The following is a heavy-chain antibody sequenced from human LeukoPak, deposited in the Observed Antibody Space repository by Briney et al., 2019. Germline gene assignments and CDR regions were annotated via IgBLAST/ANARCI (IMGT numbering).Heavy chain of an antibody. CDR3: AKDRRDYYDSSGYSNYFDY. J-gene: IGHJ4*02. D-gene: IGHD3-22*01. CDR2: ISGSGGST. CDR1: GFTLSSYA. Sequence: GGSLRLPCVVSGFTLSSYAMSWVRQAPGKGLEWVSAISGSGGSTYYADSVKGRFTISRDNSKNTLYLQMNSLRAEDTAVYYCAKDRRDYYDSSGYSNYFDYWGQGTLVTVSS. V-gene: IGHV3-23*01.